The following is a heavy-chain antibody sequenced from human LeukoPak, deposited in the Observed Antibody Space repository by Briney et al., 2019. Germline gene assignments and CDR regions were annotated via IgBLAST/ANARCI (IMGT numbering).Heavy chain of an antibody. CDR1: GGSISSSSYY. Sequence: SETLSLTCTVSGGSISSSSYYWGWIRQPPGKGLEWIGSIYYSGSTYYNPSLKSRVTISVDTSKNQFSLKLSSVTAADTAVYYCARGQYYYGSGFDYWGQGTLVTVSS. J-gene: IGHJ4*02. CDR3: ARGQYYYGSGFDY. D-gene: IGHD3-10*01. CDR2: IYYSGST. V-gene: IGHV4-39*07.